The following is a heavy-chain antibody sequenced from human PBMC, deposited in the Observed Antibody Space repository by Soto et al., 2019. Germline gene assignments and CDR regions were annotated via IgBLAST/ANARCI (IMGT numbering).Heavy chain of an antibody. CDR3: SKNGTTWFAS. CDR2: ISVFNGDA. D-gene: IGHD1-1*01. V-gene: IGHV1-18*01. J-gene: IGHJ5*01. CDR1: GYSFHNSG. Sequence: QVQLVQSGPELKKPGASVKVSCKTSGYSFHNSGISWVRQAPGQGLEWMGWISVFNGDAHSAQKFQGRVIMTADTFTSTAYMELRGLRSDDTAMYYCSKNGTTWFASWGQRTPVNVSS.